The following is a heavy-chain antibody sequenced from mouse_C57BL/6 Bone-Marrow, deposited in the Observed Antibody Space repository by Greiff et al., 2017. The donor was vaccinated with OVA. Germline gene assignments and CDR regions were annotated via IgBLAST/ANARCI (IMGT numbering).Heavy chain of an antibody. D-gene: IGHD1-1*01. CDR3: TTYGSSYWYFDV. CDR1: FYPFPVSS. V-gene: IGHV1-15*01. J-gene: IGHJ1*03. Sequence: SVPLSFTSSFYPFPVSSLPFLLPPPFPLLSWIGAIDPETVGTAYNQKFKGKAILTADKSSRTAYRELRSLTSEDSAVYYCTTYGSSYWYFDVWGTGTTVTVSS. CDR2: IDPETVGT.